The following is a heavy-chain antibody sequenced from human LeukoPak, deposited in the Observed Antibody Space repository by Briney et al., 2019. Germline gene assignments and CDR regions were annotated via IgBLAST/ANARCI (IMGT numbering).Heavy chain of an antibody. Sequence: PGGSLRLSCAASGFTFSSYWMSWVRQAPGKGLEWVANIKQDGSEKYYVDSVKGRFTISRDNAKNSLYLQMNSLRAEDTAVYYCARERWGYYDSSGYLNWFDPWGQGTLVTVSS. CDR3: ARERWGYYDSSGYLNWFDP. D-gene: IGHD3-22*01. J-gene: IGHJ5*02. V-gene: IGHV3-7*01. CDR1: GFTFSSYW. CDR2: IKQDGSEK.